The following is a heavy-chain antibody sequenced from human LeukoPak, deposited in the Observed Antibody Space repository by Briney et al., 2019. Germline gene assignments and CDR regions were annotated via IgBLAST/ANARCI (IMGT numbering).Heavy chain of an antibody. V-gene: IGHV3-21*01. CDR1: GFTFSSYA. D-gene: IGHD3-22*01. J-gene: IGHJ6*03. Sequence: PGGSLRLSCAASGFTFSSYAMHWVRQAPGKGLEWVSSISSSSSYIYYADSVKGRFTISRDNAKNSLYLQMNSLRAEDTAVYYCARSGPYYVDHYYMDVWGKGTTVTVSS. CDR3: ARSGPYYVDHYYMDV. CDR2: ISSSSSYI.